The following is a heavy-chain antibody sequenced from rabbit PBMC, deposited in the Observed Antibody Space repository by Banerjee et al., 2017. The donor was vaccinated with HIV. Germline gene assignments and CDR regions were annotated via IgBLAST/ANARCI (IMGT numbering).Heavy chain of an antibody. CDR3: ARGDTRTRLDL. CDR1: GFIFSDNYA. Sequence: QEQLVESGGGLVRPEGSLKLSCTASGFIFSDNYAMSWVRQAPGKGLEWIGCVYAGSGNTYYASWAKGRFTISKTSSTTVTLQMTSLTAADTATYFCARGDTRTRLDLWGPGTLVTVS. V-gene: IGHV1S45*01. J-gene: IGHJ3*01. CDR2: VYAGSGNT.